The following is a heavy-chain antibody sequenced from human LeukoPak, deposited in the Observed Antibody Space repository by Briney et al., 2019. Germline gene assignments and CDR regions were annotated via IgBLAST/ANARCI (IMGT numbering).Heavy chain of an antibody. D-gene: IGHD2-2*01. CDR2: IKQDGSEK. CDR3: ARVLEGYCSSTSCQGWFDP. Sequence: GGSLRLSCAASGFTFSSYWMSWVRQAPGKGLEWVANIKQDGSEKYYVDSVKGRFTISRDNAKNSLYLQMNSLRAEDTAVYCCARVLEGYCSSTSCQGWFDPWGQGTLVTVSS. V-gene: IGHV3-7*01. CDR1: GFTFSSYW. J-gene: IGHJ5*02.